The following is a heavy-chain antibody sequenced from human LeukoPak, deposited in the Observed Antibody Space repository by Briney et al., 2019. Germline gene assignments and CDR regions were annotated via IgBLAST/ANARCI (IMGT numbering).Heavy chain of an antibody. V-gene: IGHV3-30*02. J-gene: IGHJ4*02. D-gene: IGHD6-13*01. CDR2: IRYDGGNK. Sequence: GGSLRLSCAASGFTFTNYGMHWVRQAPGKGREWVTFIRYDGGNKFYADSVKGRFTISRDNSKNTLYLQMNSLRAEDTAVYYCAKDRGAAGRGDFDYWGQGTLVTVSS. CDR1: GFTFTNYG. CDR3: AKDRGAAGRGDFDY.